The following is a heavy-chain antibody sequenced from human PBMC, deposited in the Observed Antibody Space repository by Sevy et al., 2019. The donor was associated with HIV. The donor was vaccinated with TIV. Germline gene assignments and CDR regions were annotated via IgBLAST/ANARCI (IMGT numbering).Heavy chain of an antibody. Sequence: GGSLRLSCEASGFPFTNHGVHWVRQAPGKGLAWVALMWFDGSNKYYADSVKGRFTVSRNDSKNTLYLQMNSLRADDTAIYYCARDREFYDHGEYAPTSAPDLWGQGTLVTVSS. CDR2: MWFDGSNK. V-gene: IGHV3-33*08. J-gene: IGHJ5*02. D-gene: IGHD4-17*01. CDR3: ARDREFYDHGEYAPTSAPDL. CDR1: GFPFTNHG.